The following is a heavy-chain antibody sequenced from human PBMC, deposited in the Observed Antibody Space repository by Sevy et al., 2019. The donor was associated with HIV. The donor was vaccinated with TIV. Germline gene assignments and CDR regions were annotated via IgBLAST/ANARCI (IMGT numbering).Heavy chain of an antibody. CDR3: ARPYRTDPFYYSGSSGYYYPSYFDY. D-gene: IGHD3-22*01. Sequence: GGSLRLSCAASGFTFNDYWMTWVRQAPGKGPGWVANINQDGSEKFYVDSVKGRFTISRDNAKNSLYLQMHSLRVEDTAVYYCARPYRTDPFYYSGSSGYYYPSYFDYWGQGTLVTVSS. CDR1: GFTFNDYW. CDR2: INQDGSEK. J-gene: IGHJ4*02. V-gene: IGHV3-7*01.